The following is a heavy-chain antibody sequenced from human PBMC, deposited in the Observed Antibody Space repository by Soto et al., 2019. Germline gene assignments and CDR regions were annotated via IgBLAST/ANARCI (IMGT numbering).Heavy chain of an antibody. D-gene: IGHD4-4*01. CDR1: GFTFSSYA. V-gene: IGHV3-23*01. CDR3: AKEVTVTPHPGMDV. J-gene: IGHJ6*02. CDR2: ISGSGGST. Sequence: HPGGSPRLSCAASGFTFSSYAMSWVRQAPGKGLEWVSAISGSGGSTYYADSVKGRFTISRDNSKNTLYLQMNSLRAEDTAVYYCAKEVTVTPHPGMDVWGQGTTVTVSS.